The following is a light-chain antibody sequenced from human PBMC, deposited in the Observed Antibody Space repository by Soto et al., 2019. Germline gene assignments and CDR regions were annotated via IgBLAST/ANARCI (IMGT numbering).Light chain of an antibody. Sequence: VVMTQSPATLSVSPGERVTLSCTASQSVSGNLAWYQQKPGQAPRLLIHGASTRATDIPARFSGSGSGTEFTLTISSLQSEDFAVYYCQQYNNWPRTFGQGTKVDIK. CDR2: GAS. V-gene: IGKV3-15*01. CDR1: QSVSGN. J-gene: IGKJ1*01. CDR3: QQYNNWPRT.